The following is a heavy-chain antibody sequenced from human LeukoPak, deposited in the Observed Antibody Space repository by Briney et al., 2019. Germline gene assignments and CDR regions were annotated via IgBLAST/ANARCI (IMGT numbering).Heavy chain of an antibody. D-gene: IGHD4-11*01. J-gene: IGHJ4*02. CDR2: IYYSGST. CDR3: ARDRVRGNSNPFFDY. Sequence: SSETLSLTCAVYGGSFSGYYWSWIRQPPGKGLEWIGYIYYSGSTNYNPSLKSRVTISVDTSKNQFSLKLSSVTAADTAVYYCARDRVRGNSNPFFDYWGQGTLVTVSS. CDR1: GGSFSGYY. V-gene: IGHV4-59*01.